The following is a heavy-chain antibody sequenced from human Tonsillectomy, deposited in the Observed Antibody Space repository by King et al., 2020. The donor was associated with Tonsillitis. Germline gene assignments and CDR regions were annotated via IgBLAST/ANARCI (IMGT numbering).Heavy chain of an antibody. CDR3: ARPPNFDY. Sequence: LVQSGAEVKKPGESLKISCKGSGYRFTSYWIAWVRQMPGKGLEWMGTIYPSDSDTRYSPSFQGQVTISADKSISTAYLQWSRLKASDTAMYYCARPPNFDYWGQGTLVTVSS. V-gene: IGHV5-51*03. CDR2: IYPSDSDT. J-gene: IGHJ4*02. CDR1: GYRFTSYW.